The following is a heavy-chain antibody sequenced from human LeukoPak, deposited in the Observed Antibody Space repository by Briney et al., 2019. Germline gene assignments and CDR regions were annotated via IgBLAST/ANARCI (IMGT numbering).Heavy chain of an antibody. CDR1: GFTFSSYG. CDR2: IRYDGSNK. V-gene: IGHV3-30*02. Sequence: GGSLRLSCAASGFTFSSYGMHWVRQAPGKGLEWVAFIRYDGSNKYYADSVKGRFTISRDNSKNTLYLQMNSLRAEDTAVYYCARDPGDIVVVPAAHKQVYGMDVWGQGTTVTVSS. CDR3: ARDPGDIVVVPAAHKQVYGMDV. J-gene: IGHJ6*02. D-gene: IGHD2-2*01.